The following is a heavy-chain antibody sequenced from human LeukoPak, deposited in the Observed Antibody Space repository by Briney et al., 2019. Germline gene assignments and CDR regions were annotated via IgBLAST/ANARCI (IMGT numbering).Heavy chain of an antibody. J-gene: IGHJ5*01. Sequence: GGSLRFSCAASGFTFSSYEMNWVRQAPGKGLEWVSDISSSGSTIYYADSVKGRFTISRDNTKNTLYLQMNSLRAEDTAVYYCAKDRHAPGRYCSSTSCFPFDSWGQGTLVTVSS. CDR1: GFTFSSYE. CDR2: ISSSGSTI. D-gene: IGHD2-2*01. CDR3: AKDRHAPGRYCSSTSCFPFDS. V-gene: IGHV3-48*03.